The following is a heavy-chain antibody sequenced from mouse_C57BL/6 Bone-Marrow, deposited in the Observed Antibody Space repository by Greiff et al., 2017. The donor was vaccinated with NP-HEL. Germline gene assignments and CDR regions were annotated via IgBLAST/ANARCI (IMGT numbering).Heavy chain of an antibody. V-gene: IGHV2-5*01. Sequence: VQLQQSGPGLVQPSQSLSITCTVSGFSLTSYGVHWVRQSPGKGLEWLGVIWRGGSTDYNAAFMSRLSITKDNSKSQVFFKMNSLQADDTAIYYCALTGNPFYYAMDYWGQGTSVTVSS. CDR2: IWRGGST. CDR3: ALTGNPFYYAMDY. D-gene: IGHD4-1*01. CDR1: GFSLTSYG. J-gene: IGHJ4*01.